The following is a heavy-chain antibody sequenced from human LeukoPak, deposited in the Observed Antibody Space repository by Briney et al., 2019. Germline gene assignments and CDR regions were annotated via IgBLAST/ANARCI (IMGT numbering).Heavy chain of an antibody. D-gene: IGHD2-15*01. CDR2: ISSSGSTI. CDR3: ARVDRYCSGGSCYSGAFDI. Sequence: GGSLRLSCAASGFTFSDYYMSWIRQAPGKGLEWVSYISSSGSTIYYADSVKGRFTISRDNAKNSLYLQMNSLRAEDTAGYYCARVDRYCSGGSCYSGAFDIWGQGTMVTVSS. J-gene: IGHJ3*02. CDR1: GFTFSDYY. V-gene: IGHV3-11*04.